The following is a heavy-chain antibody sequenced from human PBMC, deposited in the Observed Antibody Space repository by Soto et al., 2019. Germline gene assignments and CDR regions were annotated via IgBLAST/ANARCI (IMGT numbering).Heavy chain of an antibody. J-gene: IGHJ4*02. V-gene: IGHV3-30-3*01. CDR3: ARDDEGGSYCDLGY. D-gene: IGHD3-10*01. CDR1: GFTFSNYI. Sequence: ESGGGVVQPGRSLRLSCAASGFTFSNYIMHWVRQAPGKGLEWVAIILHDGNNKYYADSVKGRFTISRDNSKNTLYLQMTSLRTEHTAIYYCARDDEGGSYCDLGYWGQGTLVTVSS. CDR2: ILHDGNNK.